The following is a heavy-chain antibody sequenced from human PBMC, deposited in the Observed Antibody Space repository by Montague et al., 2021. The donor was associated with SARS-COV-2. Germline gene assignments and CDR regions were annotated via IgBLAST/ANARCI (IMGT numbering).Heavy chain of an antibody. CDR3: ARPGRDRSAWNPWDWFDP. CDR1: GGSITGSSCY. V-gene: IGHV4-39*07. J-gene: IGHJ5*02. D-gene: IGHD3-22*01. Sequence: SETLSLTCTVPGGSITGSSCYWAWVRRSPGKGLEWLGSIFYSGSTYDNPSLKSRVTMSLDTSKNQFSLNLTSVTAADTAVYYCARPGRDRSAWNPWDWFDPWGQGIPVTVSS. CDR2: IFYSGST.